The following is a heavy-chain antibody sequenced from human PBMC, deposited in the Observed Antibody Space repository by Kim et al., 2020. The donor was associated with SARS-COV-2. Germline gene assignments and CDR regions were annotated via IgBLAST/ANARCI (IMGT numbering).Heavy chain of an antibody. CDR2: IHNSGST. V-gene: IGHV4-4*02. Sequence: SETLSLTCTVSGGSINSGNWWSWVRQAPGKGLEWIGEIHNSGSTNYNPSFKGRVAISVDQSKNQFSLKLSSVTAADTAVYYCAKFLIWFREPTRASDNWGPGTLVTVSS. D-gene: IGHD3-10*01. J-gene: IGHJ4*02. CDR1: GGSINSGNW. CDR3: AKFLIWFREPTRASDN.